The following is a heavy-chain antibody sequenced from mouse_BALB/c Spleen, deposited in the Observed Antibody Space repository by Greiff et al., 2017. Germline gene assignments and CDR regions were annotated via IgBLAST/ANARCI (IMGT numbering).Heavy chain of an antibody. D-gene: IGHD2-1*01. J-gene: IGHJ3*01. Sequence: EVKLVESGGGLVKPGGSLKLSCAASGFTFSSYAMSWVRQTPEKRLEWVASISSGGSTYYPDSVKGRYTISRDNARNILYLQMSSLRSEDTAMYYCARGGNYGAYWGQGTLVTVSA. CDR1: GFTFSSYA. V-gene: IGHV5-6-5*01. CDR2: ISSGGST. CDR3: ARGGNYGAY.